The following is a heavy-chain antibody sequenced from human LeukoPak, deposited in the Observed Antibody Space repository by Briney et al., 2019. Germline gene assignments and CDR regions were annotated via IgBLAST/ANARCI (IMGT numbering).Heavy chain of an antibody. CDR3: AKADCGSTSCHPDY. J-gene: IGHJ4*02. D-gene: IGHD2-2*01. CDR2: ISYDGSNK. Sequence: GGSLRLSCAASGFTFSSYGMPWGRQAPGKGLEWVAVISYDGSNKYYADSVKGRFTISRDNSKNTLYLQMNSLRAEDTAVYCCAKADCGSTSCHPDYWGQGTLVSVPS. CDR1: GFTFSSYG. V-gene: IGHV3-30*18.